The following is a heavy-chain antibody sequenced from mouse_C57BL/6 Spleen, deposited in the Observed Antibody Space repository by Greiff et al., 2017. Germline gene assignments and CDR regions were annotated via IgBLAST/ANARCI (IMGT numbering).Heavy chain of an antibody. Sequence: QVQLQQPGAELVRPGTSVKLSCTASGYTFTSYWMHWVKQRPGQGLEWIGVIDPSDSYTNYNQKFKGKATLTVDTSSSTAYMQLSSLTSEDSAVYYCARQGDYDVGFAYWGQGTLVTVSA. CDR2: IDPSDSYT. CDR1: GYTFTSYW. V-gene: IGHV1-59*01. D-gene: IGHD2-4*01. CDR3: ARQGDYDVGFAY. J-gene: IGHJ3*01.